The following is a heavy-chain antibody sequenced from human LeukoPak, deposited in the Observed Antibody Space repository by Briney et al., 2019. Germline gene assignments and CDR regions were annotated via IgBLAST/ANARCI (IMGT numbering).Heavy chain of an antibody. CDR1: GYSFTSYW. V-gene: IGHV5-51*01. CDR3: ASPTTVTTIAFDI. D-gene: IGHD4-17*01. J-gene: IGHJ3*02. Sequence: GESLKISCKGSGYSFTSYWIGWVRQMPGKGLEWMGIIYPGDSDTRYSPSFQGQVTISADKSIGTAYLQWSSLKASDTAMYYCASPTTVTTIAFDIWGQGTMVTVSS. CDR2: IYPGDSDT.